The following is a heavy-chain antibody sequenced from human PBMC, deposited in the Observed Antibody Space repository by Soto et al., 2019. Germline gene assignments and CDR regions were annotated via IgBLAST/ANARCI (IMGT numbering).Heavy chain of an antibody. CDR2: ISAYNGNT. D-gene: IGHD2-2*01. Sequence: ASLMGSCKASGYTFTSYGISWVRQAPGQGLEWMGWISAYNGNTNYAQKLQGRVTMTTDTSTSTAYMELRSLRSDDTAVYYCARLYCSSTSCYFPSLFSRDVYNWFDPWGQGTLVTVSS. CDR1: GYTFTSYG. J-gene: IGHJ5*02. CDR3: ARLYCSSTSCYFPSLFSRDVYNWFDP. V-gene: IGHV1-18*01.